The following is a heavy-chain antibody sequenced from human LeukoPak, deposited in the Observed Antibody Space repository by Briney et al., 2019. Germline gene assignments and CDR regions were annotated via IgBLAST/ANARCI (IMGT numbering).Heavy chain of an antibody. V-gene: IGHV3-30*02. J-gene: IGHJ6*03. Sequence: GGSLRLSCAASGFTFSNYGMHWVRQAPGKGLEWVAFIRYDGSNKYYADSVKGRFTISRDNSKNTLYLQMNSLRAEDTAVYYCAKGKYCSSTSCYLYMDVWGKGTTVTVFS. CDR1: GFTFSNYG. CDR3: AKGKYCSSTSCYLYMDV. CDR2: IRYDGSNK. D-gene: IGHD2-2*01.